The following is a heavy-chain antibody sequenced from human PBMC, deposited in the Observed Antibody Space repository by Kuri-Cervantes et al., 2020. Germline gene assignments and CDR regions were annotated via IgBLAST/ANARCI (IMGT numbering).Heavy chain of an antibody. V-gene: IGHV7-4-1*02. Sequence: ASVKVSCKASGYTSTSYAMNWVRQAPGQGLEWMGWINTNTGNPTYAQGFTGRFVFSLDTSVSTAYLQISSLKAEDTAVYYCSRGATYYYGSGSYSGYYYYGMDVWGQGTTVTVSS. CDR3: SRGATYYYGSGSYSGYYYYGMDV. J-gene: IGHJ6*02. CDR1: GYTSTSYA. D-gene: IGHD3-10*01. CDR2: INTNTGNP.